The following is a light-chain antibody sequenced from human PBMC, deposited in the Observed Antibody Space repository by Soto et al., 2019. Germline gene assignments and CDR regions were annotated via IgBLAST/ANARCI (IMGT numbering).Light chain of an antibody. J-gene: IGLJ3*02. CDR2: DTS. CDR1: TGAVTSGHY. CDR3: LLSYSGAEV. Sequence: QAVVTQEPSLTVSPGGTVTLTCGSNTGAVTSGHYPDWFQQKPGQAPRTLIYDTSRKHSWTPARFSGFLVGGKAALTLSGAQPEDEADYYCLLSYSGAEVFGGGTKVTVL. V-gene: IGLV7-46*01.